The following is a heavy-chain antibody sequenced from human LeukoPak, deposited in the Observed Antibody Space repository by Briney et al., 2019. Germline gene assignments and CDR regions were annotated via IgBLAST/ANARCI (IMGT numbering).Heavy chain of an antibody. J-gene: IGHJ6*02. CDR2: INPSGGST. V-gene: IGHV1-46*01. Sequence: ASVKVSCKASGYTFTGYYMHWVRQAPGQGLEWMGIINPSGGSTSYAQKFQGRVTMTRDTSTSTVYMELSSLRSEDTAVYYCARRSLAVAGYYYYYGMDVWGQGTTVTVSS. CDR3: ARRSLAVAGYYYYYGMDV. CDR1: GYTFTGYY. D-gene: IGHD6-19*01.